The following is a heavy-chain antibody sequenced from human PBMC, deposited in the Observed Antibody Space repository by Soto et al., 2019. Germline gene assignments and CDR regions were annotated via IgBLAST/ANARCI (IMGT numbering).Heavy chain of an antibody. V-gene: IGHV1-69*02. CDR1: GGTFSSYT. CDR3: ARNGPGFGYCSGGSCYSDDY. CDR2: IIPILGIA. J-gene: IGHJ4*02. D-gene: IGHD2-15*01. Sequence: QVQLVQSGVEVKKPGSSVKVSCKASGGTFSSYTISWVRQAPGQGLEWMGRIIPILGIANYAQKFQGRVTINADKSTSTGYTELSSLRAEDTAVYYCARNGPGFGYCSGGSCYSDDYWGQGTLVTVSS.